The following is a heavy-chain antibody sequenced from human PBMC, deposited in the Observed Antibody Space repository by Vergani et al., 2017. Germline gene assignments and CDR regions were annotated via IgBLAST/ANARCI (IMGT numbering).Heavy chain of an antibody. CDR3: ARLDYRAGFDP. Sequence: QVQLQQWGAGLLKPSETLSLTCAVYGGSFSGYYWSWIRQPPGKGLEWVGEINHSGSTNYNPSLKSRVTISVDTSKNQFSLKLSSVTAADPAVDYCARLDYRAGFDPWGQGTLVTVSS. CDR1: GGSFSGYY. J-gene: IGHJ5*02. CDR2: INHSGST. V-gene: IGHV4-34*01. D-gene: IGHD3-10*01.